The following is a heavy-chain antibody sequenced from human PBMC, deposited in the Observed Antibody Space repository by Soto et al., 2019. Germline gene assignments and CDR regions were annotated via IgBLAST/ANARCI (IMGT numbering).Heavy chain of an antibody. CDR3: ARSSRSYFDY. CDR2: IYDSGST. Sequence: SETLSLTCTVSGGSISRSGYFWSWIRQHPGKGLEWIGYIYDSGSTYYNPSLKSRVSLSVDTSKNQFSLNLTSVAAADTAMYYCARSSRSYFDYWGQGTLVTVSS. J-gene: IGHJ4*02. CDR1: GGSISRSGYF. V-gene: IGHV4-31*03.